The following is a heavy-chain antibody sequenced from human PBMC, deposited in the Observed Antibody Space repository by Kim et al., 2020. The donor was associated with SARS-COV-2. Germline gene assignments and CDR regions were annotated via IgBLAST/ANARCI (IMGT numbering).Heavy chain of an antibody. V-gene: IGHV4-61*02. CDR3: ARLDTAMAKRRDYGMDV. CDR1: GGSISSGSYY. Sequence: SETLSLTCTVSGGSISSGSYYWSWIRQPAGKGLEWIGRIYTSGSTNYNPSLKSRVTISVDTSKNQFSLKLSSVTAADTAVYYCARLDTAMAKRRDYGMDVWGQGTTVTVSS. D-gene: IGHD5-18*01. CDR2: IYTSGST. J-gene: IGHJ6*02.